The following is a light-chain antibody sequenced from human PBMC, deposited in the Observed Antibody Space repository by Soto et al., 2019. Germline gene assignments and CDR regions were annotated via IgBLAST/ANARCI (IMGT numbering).Light chain of an antibody. CDR1: QSRSSY. J-gene: IGKJ2*01. CDR2: VAS. CDR3: LQSYTTQYT. Sequence: DIQMTQSPASRSASVGDRVTITCRSSQSRSSYLHWYQQKPGKATELLIYVASTFQGGVPSRFIDRGSGKDFNLTICTMQPADFASYYCLQSYTTQYTFGQGTKLEIK. V-gene: IGKV1-39*01.